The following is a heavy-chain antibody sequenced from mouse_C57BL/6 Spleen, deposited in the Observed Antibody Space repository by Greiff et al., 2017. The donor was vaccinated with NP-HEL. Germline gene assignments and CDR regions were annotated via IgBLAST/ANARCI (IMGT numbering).Heavy chain of an antibody. V-gene: IGHV1-59*01. J-gene: IGHJ4*01. CDR1: GYTFTSYW. CDR2: IDPSDSYT. Sequence: QVQLQQPGAELVRPGTSVKLSCKASGYTFTSYWMHWVKQRPGQGLEWIGVIDPSDSYTNYNQKFKGKATLTVDTSSSTAYMQLSSLTSEDSAVYYCARKVKYSSGYGYYAMDYWGQGTSVTVSS. D-gene: IGHD3-2*02. CDR3: ARKVKYSSGYGYYAMDY.